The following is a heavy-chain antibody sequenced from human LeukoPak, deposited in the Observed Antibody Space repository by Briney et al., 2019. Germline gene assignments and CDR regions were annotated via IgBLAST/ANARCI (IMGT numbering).Heavy chain of an antibody. CDR1: GGSISSYY. CDR2: IYTSGST. Sequence: SETLSLTCTVSGGSISSYYWSWIRQPAGKGLEWIGRIYTSGSTNYNPSLKSRVTMSVDTSKNQFSLKLSSVTAADTAVYYCARHEYSSSSGRYYYYMDVWGKGTTVTVSS. V-gene: IGHV4-4*07. CDR3: ARHEYSSSSGRYYYYMDV. D-gene: IGHD6-6*01. J-gene: IGHJ6*03.